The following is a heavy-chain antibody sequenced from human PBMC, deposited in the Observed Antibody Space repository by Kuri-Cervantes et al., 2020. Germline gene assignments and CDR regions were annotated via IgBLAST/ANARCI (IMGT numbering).Heavy chain of an antibody. D-gene: IGHD3-10*01. V-gene: IGHV3-23*01. CDR2: ISDRGDST. J-gene: IGHJ4*02. Sequence: ETLKSSCPASGFTFSTYAMSWVRQAPGQGLQWVSAISDRGDSTFYADSVKGRFTISRDNSKNTLYLQMNSLRAEDTAVYYCARGYGSGSSQPLDYWGQGTLVTVSS. CDR3: ARGYGSGSSQPLDY. CDR1: GFTFSTYA.